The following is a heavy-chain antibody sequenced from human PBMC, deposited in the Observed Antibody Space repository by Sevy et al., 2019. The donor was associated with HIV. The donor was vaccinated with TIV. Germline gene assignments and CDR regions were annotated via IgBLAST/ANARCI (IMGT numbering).Heavy chain of an antibody. V-gene: IGHV3-73*01. CDR3: TSRGSYYVSGDY. CDR1: GFTFSGSA. D-gene: IGHD1-26*01. Sequence: GGSLRLSCAASGFTFSGSAMHWVRQASGKGLEWVGRIRSKANSYATAYAALVKGRFTISRDDSKNTAYLQMNSLKTEDTAVYYCTSRGSYYVSGDYWGQGTLVTVSS. CDR2: IRSKANSYAT. J-gene: IGHJ4*02.